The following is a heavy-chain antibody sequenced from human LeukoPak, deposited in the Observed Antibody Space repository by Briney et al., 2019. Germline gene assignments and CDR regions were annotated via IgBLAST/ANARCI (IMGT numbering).Heavy chain of an antibody. V-gene: IGHV6-1*01. CDR3: ARDMDYYGSGNYYNSRWFDP. CDR2: TYYRSKWYN. J-gene: IGHJ5*02. Sequence: SQTLSLTCAISGDSVSNNSVAWNWIRHSPSRGLEWLGRTYYRSKWYNDYAVSVKSRITINPETAKNQFSLQLNSMTPEDTAVYYCARDMDYYGSGNYYNSRWFDPWGHGTLVTVSS. CDR1: GDSVSNNSVA. D-gene: IGHD3-10*01.